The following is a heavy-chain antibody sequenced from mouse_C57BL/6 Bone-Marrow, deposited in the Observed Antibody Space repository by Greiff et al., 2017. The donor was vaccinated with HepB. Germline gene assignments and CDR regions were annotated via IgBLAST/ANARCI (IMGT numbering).Heavy chain of an antibody. CDR3: ARAPYGAMDY. Sequence: EVMLVESGGGLVKPGGSLKLSCAASGFTFSSYAMSWVRQTPEKRLEWVATISDGGSYTYYPDNVKGRFTISSDNTKNNLYLQMSHLKSEDTAMFYGARAPYGAMDYWGRGTSVTVSA. V-gene: IGHV5-4*03. J-gene: IGHJ4*01. D-gene: IGHD1-1*02. CDR1: GFTFSSYA. CDR2: ISDGGSYT.